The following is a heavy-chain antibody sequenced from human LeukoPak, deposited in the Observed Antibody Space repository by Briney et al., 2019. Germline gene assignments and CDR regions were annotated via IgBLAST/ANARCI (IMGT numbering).Heavy chain of an antibody. CDR1: GGPISSYY. J-gene: IGHJ6*03. CDR3: TRGSIAYYYMDV. V-gene: IGHV4-59*01. D-gene: IGHD3-22*01. Sequence: SETLSLTCTVSGGPISSYYWSWIRQPPGKGLEWIENIYYSGSTNYNPSLKSRVTISVDTSKNQFSLKLSSVTAADTAVYYCTRGSIAYYYMDVWGKGTTVTISS. CDR2: IYYSGST.